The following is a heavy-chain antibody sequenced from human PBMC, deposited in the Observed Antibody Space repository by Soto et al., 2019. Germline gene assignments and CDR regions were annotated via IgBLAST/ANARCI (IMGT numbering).Heavy chain of an antibody. CDR3: AGVRGPYCGGECYPPTPNWFDP. D-gene: IGHD2-21*01. CDR1: GGSSVGYG. Sequence: SQTLCLRWSVAGGSSVGYGGSWIRKQKGKGLEWIGYIYHSGSTYYNPSLKSRVTISVDRSKNQFSLKLSSVTAADSAVYYCAGVRGPYCGGECYPPTPNWFDPSGQRPLLTVSS. CDR2: IYHSGST. V-gene: IGHV4-30-2*01. J-gene: IGHJ5*02.